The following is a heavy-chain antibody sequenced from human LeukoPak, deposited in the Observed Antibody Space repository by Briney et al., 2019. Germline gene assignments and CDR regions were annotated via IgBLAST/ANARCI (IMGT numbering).Heavy chain of an antibody. CDR1: GGSFSGYY. Sequence: PSETLSLTCAVYGGSFSGYYWSLIRQPPGKGLEWIGEINHSGSTNYNPSLKSRVTISVDTSKNQFSLKLSSVTAADTAVYYCATYWELNAFDIWGQGTMVTVSS. V-gene: IGHV4-34*01. CDR2: INHSGST. CDR3: ATYWELNAFDI. D-gene: IGHD1-26*01. J-gene: IGHJ3*02.